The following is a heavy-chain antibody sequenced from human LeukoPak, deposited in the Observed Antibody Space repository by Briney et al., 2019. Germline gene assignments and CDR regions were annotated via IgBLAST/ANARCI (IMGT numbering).Heavy chain of an antibody. D-gene: IGHD6-19*01. Sequence: GESLKISCKGSGYGFTSYWIGWVRQMPGKGLEWMGIIYPGDSDTRYSPSFQGQVTISADKSISTAYLQWSSLKTSDTAMYYCARTIAVAGTPAFDYWGQGTLVTVSS. CDR2: IYPGDSDT. J-gene: IGHJ4*02. CDR3: ARTIAVAGTPAFDY. V-gene: IGHV5-51*01. CDR1: GYGFTSYW.